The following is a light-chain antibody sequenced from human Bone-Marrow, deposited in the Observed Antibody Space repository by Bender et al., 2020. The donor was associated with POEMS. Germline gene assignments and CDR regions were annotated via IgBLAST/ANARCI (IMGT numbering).Light chain of an antibody. V-gene: IGLV1-44*01. J-gene: IGLJ3*02. CDR2: GND. CDR3: SAWDGNLNGWV. Sequence: QSVLTQPPSASGTPGQRVTISCSGSSSNIGGNAVNWWQQLPGTAPKLLIYGNDQRPSGVPDRFSGSKSGTSASLAISGLQAEDEADYFCSAWDGNLNGWVFGGGTELTVL. CDR1: SSNIGGNA.